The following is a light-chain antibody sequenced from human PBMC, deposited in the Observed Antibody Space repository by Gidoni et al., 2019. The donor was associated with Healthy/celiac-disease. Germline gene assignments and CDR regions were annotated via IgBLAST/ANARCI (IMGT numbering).Light chain of an antibody. CDR2: DDS. Sequence: SYVLTQPPSVSVAPVQTARSTCGGNNIGSKSVHWYQQKPGQAPVLVVYDDSARPSGIPERFSGSNSGNTATLTISRVEAGDEADYYCQVWDSSSDPDVVFGGGTKLTVL. CDR1: NIGSKS. V-gene: IGLV3-21*02. J-gene: IGLJ2*01. CDR3: QVWDSSSDPDVV.